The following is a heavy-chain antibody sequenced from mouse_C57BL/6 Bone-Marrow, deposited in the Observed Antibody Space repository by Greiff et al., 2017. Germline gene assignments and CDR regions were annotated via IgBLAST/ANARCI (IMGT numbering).Heavy chain of an antibody. J-gene: IGHJ4*01. Sequence: EVQLQQSGPELVKPGASVKISCKASGYTFTDYYMNWVKQSPGKSLEWIGDINPNNGGTSYNQKFKGKATLTVDKASSTAYMELRSLTSEDSAVYYCARVYGSSVPNLYYAMDYWGQGTSVTVSS. CDR2: INPNNGGT. D-gene: IGHD1-1*01. CDR3: ARVYGSSVPNLYYAMDY. V-gene: IGHV1-26*01. CDR1: GYTFTDYY.